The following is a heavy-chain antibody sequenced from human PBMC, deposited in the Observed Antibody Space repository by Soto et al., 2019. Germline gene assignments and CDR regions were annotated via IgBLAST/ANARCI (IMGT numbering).Heavy chain of an antibody. D-gene: IGHD2-15*01. V-gene: IGHV3-11*06. CDR3: ARGPKFCTSSSCNYYGLDV. Sequence: GGSLRLSCEASGFTLTDYYTTWIRQAPGKGLEWVSYITSGSGYTNNADSVNGRFTISRDNLKNSLTLQMNSLRAEDTAVYYCARGPKFCTSSSCNYYGLDVWGQGTTVTVSS. CDR1: GFTLTDYY. J-gene: IGHJ6*02. CDR2: ITSGSGYT.